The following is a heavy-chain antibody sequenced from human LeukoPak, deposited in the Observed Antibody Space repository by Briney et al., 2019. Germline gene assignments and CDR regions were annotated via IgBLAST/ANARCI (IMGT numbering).Heavy chain of an antibody. CDR1: GYTFTSYY. CDR2: INPSGGST. V-gene: IGHV1-46*01. D-gene: IGHD6-19*01. CDR3: AREGQWLAQTALDY. J-gene: IGHJ4*02. Sequence: GASVKVSCKESGYTFTSYYMHWVRQAPGQGLEWMGIINPSGGSTSYAQKLQGRVTMTTDTSTSTAYMELRSLRSDDTAVYYCAREGQWLAQTALDYWGQGTLVTVSS.